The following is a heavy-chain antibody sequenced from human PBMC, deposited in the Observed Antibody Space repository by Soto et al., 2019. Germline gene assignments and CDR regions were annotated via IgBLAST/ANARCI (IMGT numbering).Heavy chain of an antibody. D-gene: IGHD3-10*01. CDR2: ITYSGDST. CDR3: AKDQLRIMIRGIIPEI. J-gene: IGHJ4*02. V-gene: IGHV3-23*01. CDR1: GFTFSSYA. Sequence: PGESLKISCAASGFTFSSYAMSWVRQAPGKGLEWVSAITYSGDSTNYADSVKGRFTISRDNSKNTLYLQMNSLRAEDTAVYYCAKDQLRIMIRGIIPEIWGQGTLVTVSS.